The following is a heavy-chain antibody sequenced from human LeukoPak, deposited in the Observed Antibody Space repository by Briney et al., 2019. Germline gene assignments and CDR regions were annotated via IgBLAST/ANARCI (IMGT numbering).Heavy chain of an antibody. CDR2: ISGSGGST. CDR1: GFTFSSYA. D-gene: IGHD3-10*01. CDR3: AKDSRRGLSYYGSGSYFYYMDV. Sequence: GGSLRLSCAASGFTFSSYAMSWVRQAPGKGLEWVSAISGSGGSTYYADSVKGRFTISRDNSKNTLYLQMNSLRAEDTAVYYCAKDSRRGLSYYGSGSYFYYMDVWGKGTTVTISS. J-gene: IGHJ6*03. V-gene: IGHV3-23*01.